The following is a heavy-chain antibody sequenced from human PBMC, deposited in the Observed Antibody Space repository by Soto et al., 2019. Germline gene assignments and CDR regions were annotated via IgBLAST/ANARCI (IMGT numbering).Heavy chain of an antibody. D-gene: IGHD2-2*01. CDR1: GYTLTELS. J-gene: IGHJ4*02. V-gene: IGHV1-24*01. Sequence: GASVKVSCKVSGYTLTELSMHWVRQAPGKGLEWMGGFDPEDGETIYAQKFQGRVTMTEDTSTDTAYMELSSLRSEDTAVYYCATETYVPGYCSSTSCYGVFHWGQGTLVTVSS. CDR3: ATETYVPGYCSSTSCYGVFH. CDR2: FDPEDGET.